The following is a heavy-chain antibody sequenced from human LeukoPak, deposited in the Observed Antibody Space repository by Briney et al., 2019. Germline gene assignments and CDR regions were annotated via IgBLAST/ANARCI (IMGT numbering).Heavy chain of an antibody. Sequence: GGSLRLSCAASGFTFSSYAMHWVRQAPGKGLEWVAVISYDGSNKYYADSVKGRFTISRHNSKNTLYLQMNSLRAEDTAVYYCARDLDYWGQGTLVTVSS. CDR2: ISYDGSNK. V-gene: IGHV3-30-3*01. CDR1: GFTFSSYA. CDR3: ARDLDY. J-gene: IGHJ4*02.